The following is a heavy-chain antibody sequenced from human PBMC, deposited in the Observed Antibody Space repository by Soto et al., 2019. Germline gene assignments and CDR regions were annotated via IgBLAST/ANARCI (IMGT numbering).Heavy chain of an antibody. CDR1: GLTFSSYA. V-gene: IGHV3-23*01. Sequence: GGSLRLSCAASGLTFSSYAMSWVRQAPGKGLEWVSAISGSGGSTYYADSVKGRFTISRDNSKNTLYLQMNSLRAEDTAVYYCAKGSRVRVLYYMYVWGKVTTFIDPS. CDR3: AKGSRVRVLYYMYV. CDR2: ISGSGGST. D-gene: IGHD2-8*01. J-gene: IGHJ6*03.